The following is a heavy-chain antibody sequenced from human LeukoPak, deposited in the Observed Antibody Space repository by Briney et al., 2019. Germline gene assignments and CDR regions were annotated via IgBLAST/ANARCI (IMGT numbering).Heavy chain of an antibody. V-gene: IGHV4-34*01. Sequence: SETLSLTCAVYGVSFSGYYWSWIRQPPGKGLEWIGEINHSGSTNYNPSLKSRVTISVDTSKNQFSLKLSSVTAADTAVYYCARGYPRGYSYSYYYYGMDVWGQGTTVTVSS. J-gene: IGHJ6*02. CDR3: ARGYPRGYSYSYYYYGMDV. CDR2: INHSGST. D-gene: IGHD5-18*01. CDR1: GVSFSGYY.